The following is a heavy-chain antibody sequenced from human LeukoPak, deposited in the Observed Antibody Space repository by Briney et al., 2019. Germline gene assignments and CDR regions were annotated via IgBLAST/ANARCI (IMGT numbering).Heavy chain of an antibody. CDR3: AKVKGYYYGSGSI. V-gene: IGHV4-59*12. D-gene: IGHD3-10*01. Sequence: SETLSLTCTVSGGSISSYYWSWIRQPPGKGLEWIGYIYYSGSTYYNPSLKNRVTISVDTSKNQFSLKLSSLTAADTAVYYCAKVKGYYYGSGSIWGQGTLVSVSS. CDR2: IYYSGST. CDR1: GGSISSYY. J-gene: IGHJ4*02.